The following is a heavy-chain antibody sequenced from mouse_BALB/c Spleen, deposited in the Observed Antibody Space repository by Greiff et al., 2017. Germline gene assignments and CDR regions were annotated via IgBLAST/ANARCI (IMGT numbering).Heavy chain of an antibody. J-gene: IGHJ4*01. Sequence: LQQPGSELVRPGASVKLSCKASGYTFTSYWMHWVKQRPGQGLEWIGNIYPGSGSTNYDEKFKSKATLTVDTSSSTAYMQLSSLTSEDSAVYYCTRWELLRMDYWGQGTSVTVSS. CDR1: GYTFTSYW. D-gene: IGHD1-1*01. CDR3: TRWELLRMDY. V-gene: IGHV1S22*01. CDR2: IYPGSGST.